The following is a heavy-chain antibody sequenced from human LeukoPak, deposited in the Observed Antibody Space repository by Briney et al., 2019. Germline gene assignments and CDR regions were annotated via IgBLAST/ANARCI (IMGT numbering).Heavy chain of an antibody. CDR3: ASWDDSSGYYRSEYFQH. J-gene: IGHJ1*01. Sequence: SETLSLTCTVSGGSISSSSYYWGWIRQPPGKGLEWIGSIYYSGSTYYNPSLKSRVTISVDTSKNQFSLKLSSVTAADTAVYYCASWDDSSGYYRSEYFQHWGQGTLVTVSS. CDR2: IYYSGST. CDR1: GGSISSSSYY. D-gene: IGHD3-22*01. V-gene: IGHV4-39*07.